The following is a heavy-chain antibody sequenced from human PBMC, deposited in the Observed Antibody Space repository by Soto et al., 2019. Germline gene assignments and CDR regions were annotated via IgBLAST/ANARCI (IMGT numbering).Heavy chain of an antibody. Sequence: GGSLRLSCAASGFTFSSYGMHWVRQALGKGLEWVAVISHDGSYKYYGDAVKGRFTISRDTSKNAVYLEMNSLRPEDTAVYYCAKGLLAIVGTTLPRDAFNIWGQGTMVTVSS. J-gene: IGHJ3*02. CDR2: ISHDGSYK. CDR1: GFTFSSYG. V-gene: IGHV3-30*18. CDR3: AKGLLAIVGTTLPRDAFNI. D-gene: IGHD1-26*01.